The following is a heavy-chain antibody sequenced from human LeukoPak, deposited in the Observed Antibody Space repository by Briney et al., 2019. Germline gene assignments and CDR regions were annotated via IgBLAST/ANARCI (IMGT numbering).Heavy chain of an antibody. CDR2: TYYRSTWYN. J-gene: IGHJ5*02. CDR3: ARRLTQYDCFDP. CDR1: GDSVSSNSVT. Sequence: SQTLSLTCAISGDSVSSNSVTWNWIRQTTSRGLEWLGRTYYRSTWYNDYAVSVRGRITVNPDTSKNQFSLHLNSVTPEDTAVYYCARRLTQYDCFDPWGQGILVTVSS. D-gene: IGHD2-2*01. V-gene: IGHV6-1*01.